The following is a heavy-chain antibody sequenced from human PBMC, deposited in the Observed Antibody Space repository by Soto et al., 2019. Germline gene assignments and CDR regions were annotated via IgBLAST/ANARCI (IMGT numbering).Heavy chain of an antibody. J-gene: IGHJ4*02. CDR1: GFSFSSYA. CDR3: ARDVRESDYALRY. D-gene: IGHD4-17*01. CDR2: ISGRGTTI. Sequence: GRSLRLSCAASGFSFSSYAMNWVRQAPGKGLEWVSFISGRGTTIYYADSVKGRFTVSRDNAQNSLFLQVDSLRAEDTAVYYCARDVRESDYALRYWGQGNLVTVS. V-gene: IGHV3-48*01.